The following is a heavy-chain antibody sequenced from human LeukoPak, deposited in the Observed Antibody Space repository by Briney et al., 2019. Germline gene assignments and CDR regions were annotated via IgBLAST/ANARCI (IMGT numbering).Heavy chain of an antibody. Sequence: PGGSLRLSCAASGFTVSSNYMSWVRQAPGKGLEWVANVKRDGSEKYYVDSVKGRFTISRDNAKNSLYLQMNSLRAEDTAVYYCASVAATVPLDSWGQGTLVTVSS. J-gene: IGHJ4*02. CDR3: ASVAATVPLDS. D-gene: IGHD6-13*01. CDR1: GFTVSSNY. CDR2: VKRDGSEK. V-gene: IGHV3-7*03.